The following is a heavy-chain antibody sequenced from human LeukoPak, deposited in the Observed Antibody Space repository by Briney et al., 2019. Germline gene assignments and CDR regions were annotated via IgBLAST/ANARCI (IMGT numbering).Heavy chain of an antibody. CDR3: ARHVGGTTYDY. CDR1: GGSITSYF. Sequence: SETLSLTCTVSGGSITSYFWSWIRQPPGKGLEWIGYISYSGNTNYNPPLKSRVTISVDTSKNQFSLKLNSVTAADTAVYYCARHVGGTTYDYWGQGTLVTASS. J-gene: IGHJ4*02. V-gene: IGHV4-59*08. CDR2: ISYSGNT. D-gene: IGHD1-14*01.